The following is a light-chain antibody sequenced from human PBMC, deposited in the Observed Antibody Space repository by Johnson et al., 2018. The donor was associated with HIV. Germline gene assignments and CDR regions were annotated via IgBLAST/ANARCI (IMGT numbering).Light chain of an antibody. CDR2: DND. CDR1: YSNIGSNY. V-gene: IGLV1-51*01. J-gene: IGLJ1*01. Sequence: QAVLTQPPSVSAAPGQKVTISCSGSYSNIGSNYVSWYQQLPGTAPKLLIYDNDKRPSGISDRFYASKSGTSATLGITGLQTGDEADYYCGTWDSYLTAGVFAAGTKVTVL. CDR3: GTWDSYLTAGV.